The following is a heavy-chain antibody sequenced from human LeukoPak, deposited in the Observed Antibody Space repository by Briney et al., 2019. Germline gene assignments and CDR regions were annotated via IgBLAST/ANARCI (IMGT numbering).Heavy chain of an antibody. V-gene: IGHV3-30*03. CDR3: TIRNYGDYDY. Sequence: GGSLRLSCAASGFTFSSYGMHWVRQAPGKGLEWVAVISYDGSNKYYADSVKGRFTISRDNSKNTLYLQMNSLRAEDTAVYYCTIRNYGDYDYWGQGTLVTVSS. CDR1: GFTFSSYG. J-gene: IGHJ4*02. CDR2: ISYDGSNK. D-gene: IGHD4-17*01.